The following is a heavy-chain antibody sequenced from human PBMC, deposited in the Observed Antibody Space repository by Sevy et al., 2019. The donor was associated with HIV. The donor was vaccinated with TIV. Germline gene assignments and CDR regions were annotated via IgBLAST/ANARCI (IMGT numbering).Heavy chain of an antibody. CDR2: IGGSADYT. J-gene: IGHJ4*02. V-gene: IGHV3-23*01. D-gene: IGHD3-10*01. Sequence: GGSLRLSCVTSGFTFSSYAMSWVRQTPGKGLEWVSAIGGSADYTYYADSVKGRFTISRDNSKNTPYLQMNGLRAEDTAVYYCAKEVSEPRYSDYWGQGTLVTVSS. CDR1: GFTFSSYA. CDR3: AKEVSEPRYSDY.